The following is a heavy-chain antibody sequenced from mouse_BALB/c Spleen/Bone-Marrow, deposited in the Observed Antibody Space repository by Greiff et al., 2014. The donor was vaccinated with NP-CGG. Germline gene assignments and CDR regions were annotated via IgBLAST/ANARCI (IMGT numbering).Heavy chain of an antibody. CDR3: KRSLNFFAY. D-gene: IGHD1-3*01. V-gene: IGHV1S53*02. CDR2: FSPGNSNI. CDR1: GYTFTDHA. Sequence: QVQLQQPDAELVKPGASVKISCKASGYTFTDHAIHWVKQKPEQGLEWIGYFSPGNSNIRYNQKFKGKATLTADKSSSTAYMQLNSLTSEDSAVYFCKRSLNFFAYWGQGTLVTVSA. J-gene: IGHJ3*01.